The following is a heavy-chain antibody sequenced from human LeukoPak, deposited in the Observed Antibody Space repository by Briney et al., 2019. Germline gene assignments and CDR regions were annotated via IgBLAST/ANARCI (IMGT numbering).Heavy chain of an antibody. CDR1: GFTFSTYW. CDR2: INQDGSVK. V-gene: IGHV3-7*01. CDR3: ARDTSPEVVATATYFDAFDM. Sequence: GGSLRLSCAASGFTFSTYWMTWVRQAPGKGLEWVANINQDGSVKYYVDSLKGRCTISRDNAKNSLFLQMDSLRAEDTAMYFCARDTSPEVVATATYFDAFDMWGQGTMVTVSS. J-gene: IGHJ3*02. D-gene: IGHD2-2*01.